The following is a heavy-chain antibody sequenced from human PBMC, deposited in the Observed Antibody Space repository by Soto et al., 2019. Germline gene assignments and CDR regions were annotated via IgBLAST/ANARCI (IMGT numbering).Heavy chain of an antibody. CDR3: AKRHHLGWYGMDV. J-gene: IGHJ6*02. CDR1: GFTFSSYA. V-gene: IGHV3-23*01. Sequence: PGGSLRLSCAASGFTFSSYAMSWVRQVPGKGLEWVSAISGSGGSTYYADSVKGRFTISRDNSKNTLYLQMNSLRAEDTAVYYCAKRHHLGWYGMDVWGQGTTVTVSS. CDR2: ISGSGGST. D-gene: IGHD6-19*01.